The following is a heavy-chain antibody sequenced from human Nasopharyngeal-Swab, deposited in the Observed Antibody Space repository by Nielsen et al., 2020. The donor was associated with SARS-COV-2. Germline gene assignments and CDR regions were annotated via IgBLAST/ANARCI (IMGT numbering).Heavy chain of an antibody. J-gene: IGHJ4*02. CDR1: GFTFDDYA. CDR3: AKVIGSPAYSDY. V-gene: IGHV3-9*01. D-gene: IGHD1-26*01. Sequence: SLKISCAASGFTFDDYAMHWVRQAPGKGLEWVSGISWNSGSIGYADSVKGRFTISRDNAKNSLYLQMNSLRAEDTAVYYCAKVIGSPAYSDYWGQGTLVTVSS. CDR2: ISWNSGSI.